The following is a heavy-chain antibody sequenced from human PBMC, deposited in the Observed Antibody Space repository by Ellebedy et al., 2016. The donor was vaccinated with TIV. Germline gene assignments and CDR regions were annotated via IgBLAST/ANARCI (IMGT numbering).Heavy chain of an antibody. CDR1: GGSISSSSYY. J-gene: IGHJ4*02. CDR2: IYYSGST. V-gene: IGHV4-39*01. CDR3: AARNYYGSGSSGTHDY. D-gene: IGHD3-10*01. Sequence: SETLSLXXTVSGGSISSSSYYWGWIRQPPGKGLEWIGSIYYSGSTYYNPSLKSRVTISVDTSKNQFSLKLSSVTAADTAVYYCAARNYYGSGSSGTHDYWGQGTLVTVSS.